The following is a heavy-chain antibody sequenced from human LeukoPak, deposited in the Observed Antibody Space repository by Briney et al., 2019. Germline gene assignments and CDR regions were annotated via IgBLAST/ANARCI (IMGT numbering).Heavy chain of an antibody. V-gene: IGHV4-34*12. CDR3: ARRFDSGGYYSFDS. CDR2: ILHSGST. CDR1: GGSFSGSN. D-gene: IGHD3-22*01. J-gene: IGHJ4*02. Sequence: SETLSLTCAVYGGSFSGSNWSWIRQPPGKGLEWIGSILHSGSTYINPSLKSRVTISLDTSKNQFSLRLSSVTAADTAVYYCARRFDSGGYYSFDSWGQGTLVTVSS.